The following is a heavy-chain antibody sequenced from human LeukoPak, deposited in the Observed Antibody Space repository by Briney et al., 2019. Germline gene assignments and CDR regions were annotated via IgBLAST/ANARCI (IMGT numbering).Heavy chain of an antibody. D-gene: IGHD5/OR15-5a*01. V-gene: IGHV3-11*05. J-gene: IGHJ5*02. CDR3: ARGVKSFDP. Sequence: GGSLRLSCAASGFTFSDYYMTWIRQAPGKGLEWVSDISTSNSFTDYADSVRGRFTISRDNAKNSLYLQMNSLRAEDTAVYYCARGVKSFDPWGQGTLVTVSS. CDR1: GFTFSDYY. CDR2: ISTSNSFT.